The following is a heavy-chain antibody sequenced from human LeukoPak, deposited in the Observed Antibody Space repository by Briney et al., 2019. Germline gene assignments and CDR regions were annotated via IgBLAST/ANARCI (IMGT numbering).Heavy chain of an antibody. V-gene: IGHV3-30*01. CDR3: ARDWSQRAYSYGPDGE. Sequence: QTGGSLRLSCAASGFTFSSYAMHWVRQAPGKGLEWAAVISYDGSNKFYADSVKGRFTISRDNSKNTLFLQMNSLRAEDTAVYHCARDWSQRAYSYGPDGEWGQGTLVTVSS. D-gene: IGHD5-18*01. CDR1: GFTFSSYA. J-gene: IGHJ4*02. CDR2: ISYDGSNK.